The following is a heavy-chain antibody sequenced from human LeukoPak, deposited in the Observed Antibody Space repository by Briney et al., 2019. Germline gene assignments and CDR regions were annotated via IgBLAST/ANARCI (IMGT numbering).Heavy chain of an antibody. CDR3: ARDPHNY. CDR1: GFTFSSYA. CDR2: IKQDGSEK. V-gene: IGHV3-7*01. Sequence: GGSLRLSCAASGFTFSSYAMHWVRQAPGKGLEWVANIKQDGSEKYYVDSVKGRFTISRDNAKNSLYLQMNSLRAEDTAVYYCARDPHNYWGQGTLVTVSS. J-gene: IGHJ4*02.